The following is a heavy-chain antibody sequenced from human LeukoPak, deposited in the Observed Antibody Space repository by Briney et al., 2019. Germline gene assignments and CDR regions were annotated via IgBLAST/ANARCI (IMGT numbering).Heavy chain of an antibody. Sequence: ASVKVSCKASGYTFTSYAMNWVRQAPGQGLEWMGWVNTNTGNPTYAQGFTGRFVFSLDTSVSTAYLQISSLKAEDTAVYYCARSPTVTKDYYYYMDVWGKGTTVTVSS. D-gene: IGHD4-11*01. CDR2: VNTNTGNP. V-gene: IGHV7-4-1*02. CDR3: ARSPTVTKDYYYYMDV. CDR1: GYTFTSYA. J-gene: IGHJ6*03.